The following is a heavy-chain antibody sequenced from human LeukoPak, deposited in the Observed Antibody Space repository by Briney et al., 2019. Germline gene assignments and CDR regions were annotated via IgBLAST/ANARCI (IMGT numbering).Heavy chain of an antibody. V-gene: IGHV4-61*02. CDR2: IYTSGST. CDR1: GGSISSGSYY. J-gene: IGHJ3*02. Sequence: PSQTLSLTCTVSGGSISSGSYYWSWVRQPAGKGLEWIGRIYTSGSTNYNPSLKSRVTISVDTSKNQFSLKLSSVTAADTAVYYCARDEDYGDSTTEGVAFDIWGQGTMVTVSS. D-gene: IGHD4-17*01. CDR3: ARDEDYGDSTTEGVAFDI.